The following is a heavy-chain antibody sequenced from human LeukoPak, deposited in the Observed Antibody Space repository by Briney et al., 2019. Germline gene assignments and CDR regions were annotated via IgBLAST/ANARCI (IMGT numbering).Heavy chain of an antibody. D-gene: IGHD5-12*01. CDR2: INQDGSEE. J-gene: IGHJ4*02. Sequence: PGGSLRLSCAASGFTFSNYWMSWVRQAPGKRLEWVAHINQDGSEEHYMDSVKARFIISRDNAKNSLSLQMDSLRAEDTAVYYCVRDGGVSGYDLLDYWGQGTLVTVSS. CDR1: GFTFSNYW. V-gene: IGHV3-7*01. CDR3: VRDGGVSGYDLLDY.